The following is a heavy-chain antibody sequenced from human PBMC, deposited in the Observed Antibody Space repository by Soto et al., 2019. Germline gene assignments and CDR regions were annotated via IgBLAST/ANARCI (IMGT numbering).Heavy chain of an antibody. CDR3: ARQISGPGSSHHFHYYFDS. Sequence: PGESLKISCKGSGYSFAGYWIAWVRQKPGKGLEWMGLIVPNDAETYYSPSFRGHVTISAAKSINTVFLQWSSLKASDTATYCCARQISGPGSSHHFHYYFDSWGQGTPVTVSS. CDR1: GYSFAGYW. J-gene: IGHJ4*01. V-gene: IGHV5-10-1*01. D-gene: IGHD3-10*01. CDR2: IVPNDAET.